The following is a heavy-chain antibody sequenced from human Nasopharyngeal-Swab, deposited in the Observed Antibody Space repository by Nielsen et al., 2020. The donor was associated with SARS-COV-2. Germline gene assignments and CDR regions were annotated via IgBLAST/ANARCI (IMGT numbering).Heavy chain of an antibody. CDR2: ISSSGSTI. J-gene: IGHJ4*02. V-gene: IGHV3-48*03. CDR3: ARLRRDGYNVRALYFDY. CDR1: GFTFSSYE. D-gene: IGHD5-24*01. Sequence: GESLKISCAASGFTFSSYEMNWVRQAPGKGLEWVPYISSSGSTIYYADSVKGRFTISRDNAKNSLYLQMNSLRAEDTAVYYCARLRRDGYNVRALYFDYWGQGTLVTVSS.